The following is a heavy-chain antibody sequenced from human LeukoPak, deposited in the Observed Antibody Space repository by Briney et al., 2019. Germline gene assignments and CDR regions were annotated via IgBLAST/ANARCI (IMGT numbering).Heavy chain of an antibody. J-gene: IGHJ4*02. D-gene: IGHD4-17*01. CDR1: GFTVSSNY. CDR2: IYSGGTT. Sequence: GGSLRLSCAASGFTVSSNYMSWVRQAPGKGLEWVSVIYSGGTTYYADSVKGRFTISRDNSKNTLYLQMNSLSAEDTAVYYCAREPPYGDYFVYWGQGTLVTVSS. CDR3: AREPPYGDYFVY. V-gene: IGHV3-53*01.